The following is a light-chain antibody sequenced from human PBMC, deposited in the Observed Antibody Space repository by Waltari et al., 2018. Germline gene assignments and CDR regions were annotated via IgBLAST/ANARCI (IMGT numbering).Light chain of an antibody. CDR2: AAS. CDR3: QQAYSLPRT. CDR1: QGFSSW. Sequence: DIQMNQSPSSVSASVGDRVTITCRTSQGFSSWLAWYQQKPGKAPKLLIYAASTLQSGVPSRFGGSGSGTHFTLPISSLQPEDIATYYCQQAYSLPRTFGQGTTVEIK. J-gene: IGKJ1*01. V-gene: IGKV1-12*01.